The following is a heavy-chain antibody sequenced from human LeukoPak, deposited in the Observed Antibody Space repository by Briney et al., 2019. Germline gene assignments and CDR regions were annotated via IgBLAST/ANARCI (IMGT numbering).Heavy chain of an antibody. CDR2: ISYDGSNK. CDR1: GFTFSSYA. J-gene: IGHJ3*02. CDR3: ARDQIYYDSSGYPISAFDI. D-gene: IGHD3-22*01. V-gene: IGHV3-30-3*01. Sequence: GGSLRLSCAVSGFTFSSYAMHWVRQAPGKGLEWVAVISYDGSNKYYADSVKGRFTISRDNSKNTLYLQMNSLRAEDTAVYYCARDQIYYDSSGYPISAFDIWGQGTMVTVSS.